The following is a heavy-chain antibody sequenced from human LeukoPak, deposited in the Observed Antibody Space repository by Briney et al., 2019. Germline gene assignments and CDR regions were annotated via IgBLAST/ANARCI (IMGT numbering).Heavy chain of an antibody. Sequence: ASVKVFCKASGGTFSSYAISWVRQAPGQGLEWMGGIIPIFGTANYAQKFQGRVTITTDESTSTAYMELSSLRSEDTAVYYCARGPSCSSTSCYGFYYFDYWGQGTLVTVSS. J-gene: IGHJ4*02. CDR2: IIPIFGTA. CDR3: ARGPSCSSTSCYGFYYFDY. D-gene: IGHD2-2*01. V-gene: IGHV1-69*05. CDR1: GGTFSSYA.